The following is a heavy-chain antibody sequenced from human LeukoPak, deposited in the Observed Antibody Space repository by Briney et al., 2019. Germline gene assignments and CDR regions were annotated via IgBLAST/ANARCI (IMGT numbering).Heavy chain of an antibody. Sequence: SETLSLTCTVSGGSISSSSYYWGWIRQPPGKGLEWIGSIYYSGSTYYNPSLKSRVTISVDTSKNQFSLKLSSVTAADTAVYYCARVGRLGASFDTWGEGTLVTLS. CDR3: ARVGRLGASFDT. CDR2: IYYSGST. CDR1: GGSISSSSYY. D-gene: IGHD4-17*01. V-gene: IGHV4-39*01. J-gene: IGHJ4*02.